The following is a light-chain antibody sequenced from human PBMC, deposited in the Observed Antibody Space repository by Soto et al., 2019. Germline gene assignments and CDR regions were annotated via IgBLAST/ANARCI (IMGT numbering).Light chain of an antibody. V-gene: IGLV2-14*01. CDR2: YVS. CDR3: SSYTSSSTRV. Sequence: QSALTQPASVSGSPGQSITISCTGTSSDVGGYNYVSWYQQHPGKAPKLMIYYVSNRPSGVSNRFSGSKSGNTASLTISGLPAEDEADYYCSSYTSSSTRVFGGGTQLTVL. CDR1: SSDVGGYNY. J-gene: IGLJ2*01.